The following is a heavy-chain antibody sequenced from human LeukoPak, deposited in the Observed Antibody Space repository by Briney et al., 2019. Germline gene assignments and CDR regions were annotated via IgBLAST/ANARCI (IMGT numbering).Heavy chain of an antibody. CDR2: FDPDDGDT. CDR3: ATVRDYHDAFDF. J-gene: IGHJ4*02. D-gene: IGHD4-11*01. CDR1: AYTLADLS. Sequence: ASVKVSCKVSAYTLADLSMHWVRQAPGKGREWMGGFDPDDGDTIYAQRFQGRVTMTEDTSTDTAYMGLSSLRSEDTAVYYCATVRDYHDAFDFWGQGTLGTVSS. V-gene: IGHV1-24*01.